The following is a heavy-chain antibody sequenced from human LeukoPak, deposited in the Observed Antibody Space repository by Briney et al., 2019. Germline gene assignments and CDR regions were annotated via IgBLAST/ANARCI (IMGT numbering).Heavy chain of an antibody. CDR1: GGTFSSYA. D-gene: IGHD2-21*02. CDR2: IIPILGIA. CDR3: ARDSGAMAYCGGDCLPEYFQH. V-gene: IGHV1-69*04. Sequence: ASVKVSCKASGGTFSSYAISWVRQAPGQGLEWMGRIIPILGIANYAQKFQGRVTITADKSTSTAYMELSSLRSEDTAVYYCARDSGAMAYCGGDCLPEYFQHWGQGTLVTVSS. J-gene: IGHJ1*01.